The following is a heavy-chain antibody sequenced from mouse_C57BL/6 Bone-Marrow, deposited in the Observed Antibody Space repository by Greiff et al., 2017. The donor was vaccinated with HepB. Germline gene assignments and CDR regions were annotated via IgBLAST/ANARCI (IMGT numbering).Heavy chain of an antibody. V-gene: IGHV5-6*01. J-gene: IGHJ3*01. CDR1: GFTFSSYG. Sequence: EVQVVESGGDLVKPGGSLKLSCAASGFTFSSYGMSWVRQTPDKRLEWVATISSGGSYTYYPDSVKGRFTISRDNAKNTLYLQMSSLKSEDTAMYYCARQGVVGAYWGQGTLVTVSA. CDR3: ARQGVVGAY. D-gene: IGHD1-1*01. CDR2: ISSGGSYT.